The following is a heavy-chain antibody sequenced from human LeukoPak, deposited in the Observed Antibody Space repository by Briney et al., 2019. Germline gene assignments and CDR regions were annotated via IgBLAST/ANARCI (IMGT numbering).Heavy chain of an antibody. V-gene: IGHV4-39*07. CDR3: AVLRYFDWLLRFDY. J-gene: IGHJ4*02. D-gene: IGHD3-9*01. CDR2: IYYSGST. CDR1: GGSISSSSYY. Sequence: SETLSLTCTVSGGSISSSSYYWGWIRQPPGKGLEWIGSIYYSGSTYYNPSLKSRVTISVDTSKNQFSLKLSSVTAADTAVYYCAVLRYFDWLLRFDYWGQGTLVTVSS.